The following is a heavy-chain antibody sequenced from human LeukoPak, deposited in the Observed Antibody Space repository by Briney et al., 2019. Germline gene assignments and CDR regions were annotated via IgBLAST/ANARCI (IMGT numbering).Heavy chain of an antibody. V-gene: IGHV3-48*03. CDR3: ARAHGYDIGGY. J-gene: IGHJ4*02. D-gene: IGHD3-3*01. CDR1: GFTFSSYE. CDR2: ISSSGGTM. Sequence: GGSLRLSCATSGFTFSSYEMNWVRQAPGKGLEWVSYISSSGGTMYYADSVKGRLTISRDNAKNSLYLQMNSLRAEDTAVYYCARAHGYDIGGYWGQGTLVTVSS.